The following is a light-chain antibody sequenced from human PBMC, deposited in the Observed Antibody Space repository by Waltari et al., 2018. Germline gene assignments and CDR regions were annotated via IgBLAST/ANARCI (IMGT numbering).Light chain of an antibody. V-gene: IGLV2-11*01. J-gene: IGLJ2*01. CDR1: NSYFGAYNY. CDR2: DVD. CDR3: CSYAGRYTSV. Sequence: QSALTQPRPVSGSPGQSVPLSSPGTNSYFGAYNYASWYQQPPGKAPQLVISDVDKRPSEVPVRFSGSKAGNTASLTISGLQADDEADYYCCSYAGRYTSVFGGGTKVTVL.